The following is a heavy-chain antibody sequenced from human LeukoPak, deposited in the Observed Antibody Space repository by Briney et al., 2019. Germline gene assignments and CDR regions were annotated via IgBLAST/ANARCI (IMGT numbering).Heavy chain of an antibody. J-gene: IGHJ4*02. D-gene: IGHD1-26*01. V-gene: IGHV1-2*02. Sequence: ASVKVSCKASGYTFTGYYMHWVRQAPGQGLEWMGWINPNSGGTNYAQKFQGRVTMTRDTSISTAYMELSRLRSDDTAVYYCGRGGALVGATTQLADYWGQGTLVTVSS. CDR2: INPNSGGT. CDR1: GYTFTGYY. CDR3: GRGGALVGATTQLADY.